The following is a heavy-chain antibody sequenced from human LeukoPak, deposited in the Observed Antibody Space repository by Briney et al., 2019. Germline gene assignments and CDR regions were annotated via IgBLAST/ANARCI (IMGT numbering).Heavy chain of an antibody. D-gene: IGHD6-13*01. CDR3: AASIAAAALVY. CDR2: TYYRSKWYD. CDR1: GDSVSSKNGA. V-gene: IGHV6-1*01. Sequence: SQTLSLTCAISGDSVSSKNGAWNWIRQSPSRGLEWLGRTYYRSKWYDEYADSVKSRITINPDTSKNQFSLQLDSVTPEDTAVYYCAASIAAAALVYWGQGTLVTVSS. J-gene: IGHJ4*02.